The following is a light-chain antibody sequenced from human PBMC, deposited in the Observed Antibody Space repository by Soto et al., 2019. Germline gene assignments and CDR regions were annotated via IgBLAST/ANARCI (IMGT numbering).Light chain of an antibody. J-gene: IGKJ1*01. CDR3: QQYGSSPRT. CDR1: RTVSSSS. V-gene: IGKV3-20*01. CDR2: GAS. Sequence: VLTQSPGTLSLSPGERATLSCRASRTVSSSSLAWYQQKPGQAPRLLIFGASTRAAGFPDRFSGSGSGTDFTLTISRLEPEDFAVYYCQQYGSSPRTFGQGTKVDIK.